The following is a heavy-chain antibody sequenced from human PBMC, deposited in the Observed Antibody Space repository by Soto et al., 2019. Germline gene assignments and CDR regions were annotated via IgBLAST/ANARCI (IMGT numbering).Heavy chain of an antibody. J-gene: IGHJ5*02. D-gene: IGHD3-10*01. CDR3: ARDRRITMVRSWFDP. CDR2: ISAYNGNT. Sequence: ASVKVSCKASGYTFTSYGISWVRQAPGQGLEWMGWISAYNGNTNYAQKLQGRDTMTTDTSTSTAYMELRSLRSDDTAVYYCARDRRITMVRSWFDPWGQGTLVTVSS. V-gene: IGHV1-18*01. CDR1: GYTFTSYG.